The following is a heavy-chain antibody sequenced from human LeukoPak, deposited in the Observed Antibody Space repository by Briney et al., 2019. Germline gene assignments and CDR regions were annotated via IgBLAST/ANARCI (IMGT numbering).Heavy chain of an antibody. CDR2: IYPDESNI. J-gene: IGHJ4*02. V-gene: IGHV5-51*01. D-gene: IGHD2-2*03. CDR1: GYSFPAYW. Sequence: GESLQISCKGSGYSFPAYWIAWVRQMPGKGLEWMGIIYPDESNIRYSPSFQGQVTISADKSISTAYLQWSSLKASDTAMYYCARPPSRGYSSSFEYWGQGTLVTVSS. CDR3: ARPPSRGYSSSFEY.